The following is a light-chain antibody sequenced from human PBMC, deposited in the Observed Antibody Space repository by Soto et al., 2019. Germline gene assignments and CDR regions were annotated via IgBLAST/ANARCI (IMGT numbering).Light chain of an antibody. CDR2: SAS. V-gene: IGKV1-9*01. CDR3: QQLNSYPWT. J-gene: IGKJ1*01. Sequence: IPLTQYPSSLSASVRDRVTITCRASQDISSYLAWYQQKPGKAPKLLIFSASTLQSGVPSRFSGSGSGTDFTLTISSLQPEDSATYYCQQLNSYPWTFGQGTKVEIK. CDR1: QDISSY.